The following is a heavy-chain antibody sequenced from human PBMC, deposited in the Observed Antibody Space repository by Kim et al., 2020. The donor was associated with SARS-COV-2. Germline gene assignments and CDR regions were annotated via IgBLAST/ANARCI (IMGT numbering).Heavy chain of an antibody. D-gene: IGHD6-19*01. V-gene: IGHV3-23*01. CDR2: ISANSGSI. Sequence: GGSLRLSCTASGFTFSNYAMSWVRQAPGKGLEWVSAISANSGSIYYADSMKGRFTISRDNSKNTLYLQMNSLRAEDTAVFYCAKASGEQYNSGWDFFDYWGQGTLVTVSS. J-gene: IGHJ4*02. CDR1: GFTFSNYA. CDR3: AKASGEQYNSGWDFFDY.